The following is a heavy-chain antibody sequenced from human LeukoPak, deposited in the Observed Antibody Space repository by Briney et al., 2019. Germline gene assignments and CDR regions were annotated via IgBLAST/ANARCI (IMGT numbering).Heavy chain of an antibody. V-gene: IGHV4-59*01. D-gene: IGHD5-12*01. CDR1: GGSISSYY. J-gene: IGHJ4*02. Sequence: SETLSRTCTVSGGSISSYYWSWIRQPPGKGLGWIGFIYYSGSANYNPSLRSRVTISVDTSKNQFSLKLTSVTAADTAVYYCARTGVVATSYFFDYWGQGTLVTVSS. CDR3: ARTGVVATSYFFDY. CDR2: IYYSGSA.